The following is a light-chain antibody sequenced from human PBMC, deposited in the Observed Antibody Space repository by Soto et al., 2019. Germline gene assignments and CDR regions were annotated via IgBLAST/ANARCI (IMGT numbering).Light chain of an antibody. CDR2: GAS. J-gene: IGKJ5*01. CDR1: QSVSSRY. CDR3: QQYSNSPIT. V-gene: IGKV3-20*01. Sequence: EIVLTQSPGALSLSPGEKATLSCRASQSVSSRYLAWYQQKPGQAPRRLIYGASSRATSIPDRFSGSRSGTDFTLTISKLEPEDFPVYYCQQYSNSPITSGQGTRLEIK.